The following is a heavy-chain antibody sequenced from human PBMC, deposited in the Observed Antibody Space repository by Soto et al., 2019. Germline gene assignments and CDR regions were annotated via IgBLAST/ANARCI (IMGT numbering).Heavy chain of an antibody. CDR1: GGSISSYY. Sequence: PSATLSLTCTVSGGSISSYYWSWIRQPPGKGLEWIGYIYYSGSTNYNPSLKSRVTISVDTSKNQFSLKLSSVTAADTAVYYCARDSSVSHLGEAVFDYWGQGTLVTVSS. CDR3: ARDSSVSHLGEAVFDY. CDR2: IYYSGST. J-gene: IGHJ4*02. D-gene: IGHD3-16*01. V-gene: IGHV4-59*01.